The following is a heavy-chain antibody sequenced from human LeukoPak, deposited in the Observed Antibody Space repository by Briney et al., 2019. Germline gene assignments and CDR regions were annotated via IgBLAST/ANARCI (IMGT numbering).Heavy chain of an antibody. D-gene: IGHD1-26*01. J-gene: IGHJ1*01. CDR1: GFTFSTYS. Sequence: KPGGSLRLSCAASGFTFSTYSMNWVRQAPGKGLEWVSSISGSSSYTYYADSVRGRFTISRDNANNSLYLQMNSLRAEDTAVYYCVRDSGSSYGYYFLHWGQGTLVTVSS. CDR2: ISGSSSYT. V-gene: IGHV3-21*01. CDR3: VRDSGSSYGYYFLH.